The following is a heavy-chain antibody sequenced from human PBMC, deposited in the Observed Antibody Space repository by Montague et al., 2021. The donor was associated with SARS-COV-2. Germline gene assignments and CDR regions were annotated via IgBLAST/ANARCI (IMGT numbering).Heavy chain of an antibody. V-gene: IGHV4-61*02. Sequence: TLSLTCTVSGGSVATGEYFWNWIRQPAGKGLEWIGRVYTSGSTTYIPSLNSRLTISLDTSKNRISLNLSSVTATDTAVYYCARSSGSSYLGLFDSWGQGTLVTVSS. CDR2: VYTSGST. CDR3: ARSSGSSYLGLFDS. J-gene: IGHJ4*02. CDR1: GGSVATGEYF. D-gene: IGHD1-26*01.